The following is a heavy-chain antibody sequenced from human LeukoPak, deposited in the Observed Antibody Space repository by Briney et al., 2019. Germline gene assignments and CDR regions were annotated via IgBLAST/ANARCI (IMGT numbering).Heavy chain of an antibody. J-gene: IGHJ6*02. V-gene: IGHV3-11*01. D-gene: IGHD3-10*01. Sequence: GGSLRLSCSASGFTFSDFQMTWIRQAPGKGLEYVSFISASGSTILYADSVKGRFYVSRDNAQKSLYLEMNSLRIEDTALYYCVRVPVTVIRGDFYYGMDVWGQGTTVIVSS. CDR3: VRVPVTVIRGDFYYGMDV. CDR1: GFTFSDFQ. CDR2: ISASGSTI.